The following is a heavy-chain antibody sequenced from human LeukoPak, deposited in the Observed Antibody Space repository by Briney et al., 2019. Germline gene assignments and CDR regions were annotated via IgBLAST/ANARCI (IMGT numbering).Heavy chain of an antibody. CDR1: GGSISSYY. D-gene: IGHD6-13*01. V-gene: IGHV4-59*08. J-gene: IGHJ6*02. CDR2: IYYSGST. Sequence: PSETLSLTCTVSGGSISSYYWSWIRQPRGKGLEWIGYIYYSGSTNYNPSLKSRVTISVDTSKNQFSLKLSSVTAADTAVYYCARHSAAGIYYYYGMDVWGQGTTVTVSS. CDR3: ARHSAAGIYYYYGMDV.